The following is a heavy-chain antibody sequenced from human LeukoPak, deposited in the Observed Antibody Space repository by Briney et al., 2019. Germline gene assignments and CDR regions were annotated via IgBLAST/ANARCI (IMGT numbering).Heavy chain of an antibody. CDR1: GYTFTGYH. D-gene: IGHD3-3*01. V-gene: IGHV1-2*02. CDR3: ARGQSYYDFWSGFYDY. CDR2: INPNSGGT. J-gene: IGHJ4*02. Sequence: ASVKVSCKASGYTFTGYHIHWVRQAPGQGLEWMGWINPNSGGTNYAQKFQGRVTMTRDTSISTAYMELSRLRSDDTAVYYCARGQSYYDFWSGFYDYWGQGTLVTVSS.